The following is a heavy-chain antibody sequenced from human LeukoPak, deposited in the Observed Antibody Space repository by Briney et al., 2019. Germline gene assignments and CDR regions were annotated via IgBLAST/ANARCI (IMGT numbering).Heavy chain of an antibody. CDR3: ARGAQTYYDKAPVDY. Sequence: SETLSLTCAVYGGSFSGYYWSWIRQPPGKGLEWIGEINHSGSTNYNPSLKSRVTISVDTSKSQFTLKLNSMTAADTAVYYCARGAQTYYDKAPVDYWGQGTLVTVSS. CDR2: INHSGST. V-gene: IGHV4-34*01. CDR1: GGSFSGYY. J-gene: IGHJ4*02. D-gene: IGHD3-22*01.